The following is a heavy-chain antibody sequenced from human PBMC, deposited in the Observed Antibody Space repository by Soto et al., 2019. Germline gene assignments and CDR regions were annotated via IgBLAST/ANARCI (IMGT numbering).Heavy chain of an antibody. CDR1: GFTFSDHY. D-gene: IGHD3-10*01. CDR2: IKRDGSEK. Sequence: GGSLRLSCAASGFTFSDHYKSWIRQAPGKGLEWVANIKRDGSEKSYVDSVKGRFSVSRDNTKNSLYLQMNNLRAEDTAVYYCSIRPPDETYYGVFDYWGRGALVTVSS. CDR3: SIRPPDETYYGVFDY. V-gene: IGHV3-7*01. J-gene: IGHJ4*02.